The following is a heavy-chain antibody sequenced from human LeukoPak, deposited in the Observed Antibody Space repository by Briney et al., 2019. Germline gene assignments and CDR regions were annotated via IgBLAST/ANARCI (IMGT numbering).Heavy chain of an antibody. CDR1: GGSISSGSYY. CDR3: ARDSGSYYGVDY. CDR2: IYTSGIT. V-gene: IGHV4-61*02. Sequence: PSQTLSLXCTVSGGSISSGSYYWSWIRQLAGKGLEWIGRIYTSGITNYNPSLKSRVTISVDTSRNQFSLKLSSVTAADTAVYYCARDSGSYYGVDYWGQGTLVTVSS. J-gene: IGHJ4*02. D-gene: IGHD1-26*01.